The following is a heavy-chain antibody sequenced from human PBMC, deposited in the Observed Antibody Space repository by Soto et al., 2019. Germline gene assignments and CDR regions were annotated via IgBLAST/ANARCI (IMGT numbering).Heavy chain of an antibody. CDR2: IYYSGST. D-gene: IGHD3-3*01. CDR1: GGSISSGGYY. V-gene: IGHV4-31*03. J-gene: IGHJ6*02. CDR3: ARVGGITIFGVVTQKLFGSYGMDV. Sequence: PSETLSLTCTVSGGSISSGGYYWSWIRQHPGKGLEWIGYIYYSGSTYYNPSLKSRVTISVDTPKNQFSLKLSSVTAADTAVYYCARVGGITIFGVVTQKLFGSYGMDVWGQGTTVTVSS.